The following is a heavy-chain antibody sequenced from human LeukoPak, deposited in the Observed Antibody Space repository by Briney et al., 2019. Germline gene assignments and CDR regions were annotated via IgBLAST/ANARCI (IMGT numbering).Heavy chain of an antibody. D-gene: IGHD3-9*01. Sequence: GSLRLSCAASGFTFSNYAMNWVRQAPGKGLEWVSAINGRGGSTFYADSVKGRFTISRDNSKNTLYLQMNTLRAEDTAVYYCAKTDPADWYYFDYWGQGTLVTVSS. V-gene: IGHV3-23*01. CDR2: INGRGGST. CDR1: GFTFSNYA. CDR3: AKTDPADWYYFDY. J-gene: IGHJ4*02.